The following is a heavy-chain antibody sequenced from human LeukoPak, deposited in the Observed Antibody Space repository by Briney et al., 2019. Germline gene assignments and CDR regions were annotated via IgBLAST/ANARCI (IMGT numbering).Heavy chain of an antibody. CDR1: GFTFSSYW. D-gene: IGHD1-1*01. CDR3: AKDMKGYIRGGACDY. J-gene: IGHJ4*02. V-gene: IGHV3-74*01. Sequence: GGSLRLSCAVSGFTFSSYWMHWVRQAPGKGLVWVSRINSHGSTTSYADSVKGRFTISRDNAKNSLYLQMNSLRAEDTALYYCAKDMKGYIRGGACDYWGQGTLVTVSS. CDR2: INSHGSTT.